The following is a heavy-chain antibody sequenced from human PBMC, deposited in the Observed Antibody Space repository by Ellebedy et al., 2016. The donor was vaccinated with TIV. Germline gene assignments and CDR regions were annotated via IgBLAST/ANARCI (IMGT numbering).Heavy chain of an antibody. Sequence: GGSLRLSCAASGFTFSDFYMNWIRQAPGKGLEWILYISDSANTIKYADSVKGRFTVSRDNAKNSLYLQMNSLRADDTAVYYCARVLGYGGSRYYFDYWGQGTLVTVSS. J-gene: IGHJ4*02. D-gene: IGHD5-12*01. CDR2: ISDSANTI. CDR3: ARVLGYGGSRYYFDY. V-gene: IGHV3-11*01. CDR1: GFTFSDFY.